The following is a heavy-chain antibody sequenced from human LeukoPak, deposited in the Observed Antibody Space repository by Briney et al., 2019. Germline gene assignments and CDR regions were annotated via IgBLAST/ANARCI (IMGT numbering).Heavy chain of an antibody. Sequence: SETLSLTCTVSGGSISRGGYYWSWIRQHPGKGLEWIGYIYYSGSTYYNPSLKSRVTISVDTSKNRFSLKLSSVTAADTAVYYCARDRGRKNQLQYWYFDLWGRGTLVTVSS. J-gene: IGHJ2*01. CDR2: IYYSGST. CDR1: GGSISRGGYY. D-gene: IGHD2-2*02. CDR3: ARDRGRKNQLQYWYFDL. V-gene: IGHV4-31*03.